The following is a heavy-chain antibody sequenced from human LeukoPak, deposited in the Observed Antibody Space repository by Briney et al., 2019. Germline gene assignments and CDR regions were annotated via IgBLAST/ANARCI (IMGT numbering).Heavy chain of an antibody. J-gene: IGHJ5*02. V-gene: IGHV1-69*04. CDR2: IIPIFGIA. CDR3: ARQEDCSGGSCYSFIWFDP. CDR1: GGTFSSYA. D-gene: IGHD2-15*01. Sequence: SVKVSCKASGGTFSSYAISWVRQAPGQGLEWMGRIIPIFGIANYAQKFQGRVTITADKSTSTAYMELSSLRSEDTAVYYCARQEDCSGGSCYSFIWFDPWGQGTLVSVSS.